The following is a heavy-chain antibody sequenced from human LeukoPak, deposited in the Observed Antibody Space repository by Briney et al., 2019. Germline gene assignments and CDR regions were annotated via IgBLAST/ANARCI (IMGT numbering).Heavy chain of an antibody. J-gene: IGHJ4*02. V-gene: IGHV4-59*08. CDR3: ARVRGSAPPGYFDY. CDR1: GGSISSYY. CDR2: IYYSGST. D-gene: IGHD3-10*01. Sequence: SETLSLTCTVSGGSISSYYWTWIRQPPGKGLEWIGYIYYSGSTYYNPSLKSRVTISVDTSKNQFSLKLSSVTAADTAVYYCARVRGSAPPGYFDYWGQGTLVTVSS.